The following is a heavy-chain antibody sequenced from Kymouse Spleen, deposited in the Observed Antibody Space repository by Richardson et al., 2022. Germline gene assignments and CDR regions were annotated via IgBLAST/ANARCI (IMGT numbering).Heavy chain of an antibody. D-gene: IGHD6-13*01. CDR1: GFTFDDYA. CDR3: AKDVAAAGTLFDY. Sequence: EVQLVESGGGLVQPGRSLRLSCAASGFTFDDYAMHWVRQAPGKGLEWVSGISWNSGSIGYADSVKGRFTISRDNAKNSLYLQMNSLRAEDTALYYCAKDVAAAGTLFDYWGQGTLVTVSS. V-gene: IGHV3-9*01. CDR2: ISWNSGSI. J-gene: IGHJ4*02.